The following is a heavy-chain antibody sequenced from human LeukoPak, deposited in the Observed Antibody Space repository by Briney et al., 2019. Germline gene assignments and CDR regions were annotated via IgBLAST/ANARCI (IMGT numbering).Heavy chain of an antibody. V-gene: IGHV3-30*18. J-gene: IGHJ4*02. CDR1: GFTFGSYG. Sequence: GGTLRLSCAASGFTFGSYGMHWVRQAPGKGLEWVAVISYDGSNKYYADSVKGRFTISRDNSKNTLYLQMNSLRAEDTAVYYCAKDLVSEVGADFDYWGQGTLVTVSS. CDR2: ISYDGSNK. CDR3: AKDLVSEVGADFDY. D-gene: IGHD1-26*01.